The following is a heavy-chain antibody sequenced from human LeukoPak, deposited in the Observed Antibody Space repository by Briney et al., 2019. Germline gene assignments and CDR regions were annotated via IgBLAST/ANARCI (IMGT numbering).Heavy chain of an antibody. V-gene: IGHV3-23*01. CDR3: AKDLILVLPAAYDY. CDR2: LSASGGST. D-gene: IGHD2-2*01. CDR1: GSFSSYV. Sequence: GSLRLSCAASGSFSSYVMTWVRQAPARGLEWVSTLSASGGSTYYADSVKGRFTISRDNSKNTLYLQMSSLRAEDTAVYFCAKDLILVLPAAYDYWGQGTLVTVSS. J-gene: IGHJ4*02.